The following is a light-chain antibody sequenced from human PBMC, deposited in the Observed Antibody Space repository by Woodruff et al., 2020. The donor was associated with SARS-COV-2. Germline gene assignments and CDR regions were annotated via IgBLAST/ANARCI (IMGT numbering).Light chain of an antibody. CDR2: EVN. J-gene: IGLJ3*02. Sequence: SSDIGGYNYVSWYQQHPGKAPKLMIYEVNNRPSGVSNRFSGSKSGNTASLTISGLQAEDEADYYCSSYTSSSTLVFGGGTKLTVL. CDR1: SSDIGGYNY. V-gene: IGLV2-14*01. CDR3: SSYTSSSTLV.